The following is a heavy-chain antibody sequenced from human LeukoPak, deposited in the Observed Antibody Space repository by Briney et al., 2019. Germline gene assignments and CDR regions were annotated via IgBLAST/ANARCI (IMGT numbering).Heavy chain of an antibody. V-gene: IGHV4-59*01. CDR1: GGSISSYY. CDR2: IYYSGST. D-gene: IGHD5-24*01. J-gene: IGHJ4*02. CDR3: ARYAWLQFRSFDY. Sequence: SETLSLTCTVSGGSISSYYWSWIRQPPGKGLEWIGYIYYSGSTNYNPSLKSRVTISVDTSKNQFSLKLSSETAADTAVYYCARYAWLQFRSFDYWDQGTLVTVSS.